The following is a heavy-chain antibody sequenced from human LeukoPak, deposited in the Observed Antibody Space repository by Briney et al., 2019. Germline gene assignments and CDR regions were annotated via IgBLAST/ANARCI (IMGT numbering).Heavy chain of an antibody. CDR1: GYSISSGYY. CDR2: IYHSGST. V-gene: IGHV4-38-2*02. D-gene: IGHD2-21*02. Sequence: SETLSLTCTVSGYSISSGYYWGWIRQPPGKGLEWIGSIYHSGSTYYNPSLKSRVTISVDTSKNQFSLKLSSVTAADTAVYYCARDSEFIVVVTAIPYYFDYWGQGTLVTVSS. J-gene: IGHJ4*02. CDR3: ARDSEFIVVVTAIPYYFDY.